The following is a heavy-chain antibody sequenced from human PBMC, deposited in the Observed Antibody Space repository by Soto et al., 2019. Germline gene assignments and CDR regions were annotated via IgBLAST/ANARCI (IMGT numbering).Heavy chain of an antibody. Sequence: QVQLVQSGAEVKKPGSSVKVSCKVSGGTFSSYAISWVRQAPGQGLEWMGGIIPIFGTANYAQKFQGRVTITADESTSTAYMELSSLRSEDTAVYYCARDSIYGDYVPDDYWGQGTLVTVSS. V-gene: IGHV1-69*01. J-gene: IGHJ4*02. CDR1: GGTFSSYA. CDR3: ARDSIYGDYVPDDY. CDR2: IIPIFGTA. D-gene: IGHD4-17*01.